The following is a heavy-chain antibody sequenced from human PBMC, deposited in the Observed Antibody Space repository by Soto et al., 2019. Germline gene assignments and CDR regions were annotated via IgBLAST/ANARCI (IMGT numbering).Heavy chain of an antibody. Sequence: QLQLQESGPGLVKPSETLSVTCTVSGGSISSSNYYWGWSRQPPGTRLEWSGSIYYSGSTYHNQSLKRRVTISLDTSKKQVSLKLSSVTAADTAVYYCARHNYYESSGYYSAFGYWGQGTLVTVSS. CDR2: IYYSGST. J-gene: IGHJ4*02. D-gene: IGHD3-22*01. CDR3: ARHNYYESSGYYSAFGY. CDR1: GGSISSSNYY. V-gene: IGHV4-39*01.